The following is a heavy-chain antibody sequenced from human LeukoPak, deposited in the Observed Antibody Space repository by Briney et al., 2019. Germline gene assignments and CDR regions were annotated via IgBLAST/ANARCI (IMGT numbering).Heavy chain of an antibody. Sequence: SVKVSCKASGYTFTSYGISWVRQAPGQGLEWMGGIIPIFGTANYAQKFQGRVTITADESTSTAYMELSSLRSEDTAVYYCARPLDGRITMIPGAFDIWGQGTMVTVSS. CDR1: GYTFTSYG. CDR2: IIPIFGTA. V-gene: IGHV1-69*13. J-gene: IGHJ3*02. D-gene: IGHD3-22*01. CDR3: ARPLDGRITMIPGAFDI.